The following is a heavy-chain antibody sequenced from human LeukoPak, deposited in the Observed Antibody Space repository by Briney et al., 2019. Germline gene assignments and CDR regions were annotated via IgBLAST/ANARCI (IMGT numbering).Heavy chain of an antibody. Sequence: ASVKVSCKASGGTFSSYAISWVRQAPGQRLEWMGWINAGNGNTKYSQKFQGRVTITRDTSASTAYMELSSLRSEDTAVYYCARAETTVTTLDYWGQGTLVTVSS. CDR1: GGTFSSYA. CDR2: INAGNGNT. D-gene: IGHD4-17*01. CDR3: ARAETTVTTLDY. V-gene: IGHV1-3*01. J-gene: IGHJ4*02.